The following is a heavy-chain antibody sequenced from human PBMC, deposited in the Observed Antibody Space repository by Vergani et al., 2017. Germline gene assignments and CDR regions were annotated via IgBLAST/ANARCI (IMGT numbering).Heavy chain of an antibody. J-gene: IGHJ4*02. D-gene: IGHD3-10*01. Sequence: QVQLVESGGGVVQPGRSLRLSCAASGFTFSSYALHWVRQAPGKGLEWVAVISYDGSNKYYADSVKGRFTISRDNSKNTLYLQMNSLRAEDTAVYYCARAMRLWFGENDYWGQGTLVTVSS. CDR2: ISYDGSNK. V-gene: IGHV3-30-3*01. CDR1: GFTFSSYA. CDR3: ARAMRLWFGENDY.